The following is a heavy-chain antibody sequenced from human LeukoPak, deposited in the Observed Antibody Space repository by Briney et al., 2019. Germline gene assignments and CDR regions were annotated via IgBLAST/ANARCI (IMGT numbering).Heavy chain of an antibody. CDR3: AKEVWGDGYNLRYYYYGMDV. V-gene: IGHV3-21*04. D-gene: IGHD5-24*01. CDR2: ISSSSSYI. J-gene: IGHJ6*02. CDR1: GLTFSSYS. Sequence: KSGGSLRLSCAASGLTFSSYSMNWVRQAPGKGLEWVSSISSSSSYIYYADSVKGRFTISRDNSKNTLYLQMNSLRAEDTAVYYCAKEVWGDGYNLRYYYYGMDVWGQGTTVTVSS.